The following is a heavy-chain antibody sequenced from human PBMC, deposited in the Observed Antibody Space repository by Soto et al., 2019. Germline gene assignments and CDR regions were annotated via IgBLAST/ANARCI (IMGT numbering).Heavy chain of an antibody. V-gene: IGHV3-23*04. Sequence: EVQLVESGGGLVQPGGSLRLSCAASGFTFRNYAMSWARQAPGKGLEWVSAISGSGGTTHYADSVKGRFTISRDNSKNTLYLQMNSLRVEDTAVYYCAKDRSSTSCDAFDYWGQGSLVTVSS. CDR1: GFTFRNYA. CDR2: ISGSGGTT. D-gene: IGHD2-2*01. J-gene: IGHJ4*02. CDR3: AKDRSSTSCDAFDY.